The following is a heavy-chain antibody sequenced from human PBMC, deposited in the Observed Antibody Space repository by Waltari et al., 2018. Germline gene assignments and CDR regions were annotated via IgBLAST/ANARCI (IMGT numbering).Heavy chain of an antibody. D-gene: IGHD5-12*01. CDR2: ISPGGTDK. J-gene: IGHJ4*02. CDR3: ARAPLATIVGNYFDS. V-gene: IGHV3-7*04. CDR1: GFSFGSYW. Sequence: EVQMVESGGALVQPGGSLRLSCIASGFSFGSYWMTWVRQAPGKGLGWLANISPGGTDKYYRDSMEGRFTSSRDNAKSSLYLQMDSLTADDTAFYYCARAPLATIVGNYFDSWGQGALVTVS.